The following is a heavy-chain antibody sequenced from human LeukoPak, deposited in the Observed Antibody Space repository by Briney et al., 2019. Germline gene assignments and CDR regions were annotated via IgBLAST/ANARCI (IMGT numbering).Heavy chain of an antibody. CDR2: IYYSGST. CDR3: ARRVSYLDY. Sequence: TSETLSLTCTVSGGSISSSSYYWAWIRQPPGKGLEWVGSIYYSGSTYYNPPLESRVTISVDTSKNQFSLKLRSVTAADTAIYYCARRVSYLDYWGQGTLVTVSS. CDR1: GGSISSSSYY. V-gene: IGHV4-39*01. J-gene: IGHJ4*02.